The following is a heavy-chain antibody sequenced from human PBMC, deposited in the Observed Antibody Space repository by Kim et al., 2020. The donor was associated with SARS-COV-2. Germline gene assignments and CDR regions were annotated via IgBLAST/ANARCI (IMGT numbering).Heavy chain of an antibody. Sequence: GGSLRLSCAASGFTFSSYAMHWVRQAPGKGLEWVAVISYDGSNKYYADSVKGRFTISRDNSKNTLYLQMNSLRAEDTAVYYCARDFIAAAGRTALDPWGQGTLVTVSS. CDR3: ARDFIAAAGRTALDP. CDR2: ISYDGSNK. V-gene: IGHV3-30*04. J-gene: IGHJ5*02. CDR1: GFTFSSYA. D-gene: IGHD6-13*01.